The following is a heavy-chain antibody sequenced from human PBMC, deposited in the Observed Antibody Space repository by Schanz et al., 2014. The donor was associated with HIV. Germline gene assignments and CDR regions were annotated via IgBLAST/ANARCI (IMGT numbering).Heavy chain of an antibody. Sequence: EVQLVESGGGLVQPGGSLRLSCAASGFTFSGYWMHWVRQSPGKGLVWVSRINSDGSTTAYADSVKGRFTISRDNAKNTLYLQMNSLRAEDTSVYHCVRGRYFDWLLPYWGQGTLVTVYS. J-gene: IGHJ4*02. CDR2: INSDGSTT. D-gene: IGHD3-9*01. CDR1: GFTFSGYW. V-gene: IGHV3-74*01. CDR3: VRGRYFDWLLPY.